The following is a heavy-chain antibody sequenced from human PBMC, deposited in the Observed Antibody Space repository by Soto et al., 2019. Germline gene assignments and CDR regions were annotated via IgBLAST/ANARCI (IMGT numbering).Heavy chain of an antibody. CDR3: AKTNAVYGVVKVKGWFDP. Sequence: GGSLRLSCAASGGTFSTYAMSWVRQAPGKGLEWVSTVNGGGDRTYYGGSVKGRFTISRDNFKNTVFLQMSSLGAEDTAVYFCAKTNAVYGVVKVKGWFDPWGQGTLVTVSS. J-gene: IGHJ5*02. CDR1: GGTFSTYA. D-gene: IGHD3-3*01. CDR2: VNGGGDRT. V-gene: IGHV3-23*01.